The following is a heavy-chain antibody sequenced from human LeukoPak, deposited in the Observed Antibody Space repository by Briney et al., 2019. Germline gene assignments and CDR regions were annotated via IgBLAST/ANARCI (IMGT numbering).Heavy chain of an antibody. D-gene: IGHD2-2*01. CDR2: IYPGDSDT. J-gene: IGHJ4*02. V-gene: IGHV5-51*01. CDR3: ARLTGIVVVPAAMFGPPDY. CDR1: GYSFTSYW. Sequence: GESLKISCKGSGYSFTSYWIGWVRQMPGKRLEWMGIIYPGDSDTRYSPSFQGQVTISADKSISTAYLQWSSLKASDTAMYYCARLTGIVVVPAAMFGPPDYWGQGTLVTVSS.